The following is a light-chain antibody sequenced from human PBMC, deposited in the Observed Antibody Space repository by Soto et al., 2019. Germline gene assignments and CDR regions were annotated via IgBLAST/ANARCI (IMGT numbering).Light chain of an antibody. CDR1: QSVSSSY. CDR3: QQYGSSPFT. Sequence: EIVLTQSPGTLSLSPGERATLSCRASQSVSSSYLAGYQQKPGQAPRLLIYGASSRATGIPARFSGSGSGTDFTLTISRLEPEDFAVYYCQQYGSSPFTFGPGTKVDIK. V-gene: IGKV3-20*01. J-gene: IGKJ3*01. CDR2: GAS.